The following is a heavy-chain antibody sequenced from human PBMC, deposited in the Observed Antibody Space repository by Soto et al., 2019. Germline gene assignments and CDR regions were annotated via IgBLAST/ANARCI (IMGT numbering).Heavy chain of an antibody. CDR1: GFTFRNAW. CDR2: IKSKTDGGTT. D-gene: IGHD5-18*01. Sequence: PGGSLRHSCAASGFTFRNAWMSWFRQAPGKGLEWVGRIKSKTDGGTTDYAAPVKGRFTISRDDSKNTLYLQINSLKTEDTAVYYCTTVDTGMVPYWGQGTLVTVSS. J-gene: IGHJ4*02. CDR3: TTVDTGMVPY. V-gene: IGHV3-15*01.